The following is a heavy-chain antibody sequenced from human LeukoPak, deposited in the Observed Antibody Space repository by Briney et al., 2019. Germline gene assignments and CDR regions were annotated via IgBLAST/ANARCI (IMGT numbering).Heavy chain of an antibody. CDR2: INPSGGST. J-gene: IGHJ5*02. D-gene: IGHD1-26*01. CDR1: GYTFTSYY. Sequence: ASVKLSCKASGYTFTSYYMHWVRQAPGQGLEWMGIINPSGGSTSYAQKFQGRVTMTRDTSTSTVYMELSSLRSEDTAVYYCARALYSGSYYHWFDPWGQGTLVTVSS. CDR3: ARALYSGSYYHWFDP. V-gene: IGHV1-46*01.